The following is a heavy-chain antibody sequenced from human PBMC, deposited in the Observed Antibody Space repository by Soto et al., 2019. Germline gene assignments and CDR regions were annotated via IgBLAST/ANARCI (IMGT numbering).Heavy chain of an antibody. V-gene: IGHV1-2*04. J-gene: IGHJ4*02. CDR1: GYTFTGYY. D-gene: IGHD3-3*01. CDR3: ARSAPLMGFLASRHLDY. Sequence: GASVKVSCKASGYTFTGYYMHWVRQAPGQGLEWMGWINPNSGGTNYAQKFQGWVTMTRDTSISTAYMELSRLRSDDTAVYYCARSAPLMGFLASRHLDYWGQGTLVTVSS. CDR2: INPNSGGT.